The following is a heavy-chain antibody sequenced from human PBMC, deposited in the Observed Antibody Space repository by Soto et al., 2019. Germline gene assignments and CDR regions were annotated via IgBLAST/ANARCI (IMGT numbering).Heavy chain of an antibody. Sequence: PGWSLRLSCAAAGFSFSSCGMHWVRQAPGKGLEWVAVIWYDGSKKYYADSVKGRFTISRDNSKNTLDLQMNSLRAEDTAVYYCARDKAARTSYFGMDVWGQGTTVTLS. CDR1: GFSFSSCG. CDR2: IWYDGSKK. CDR3: ARDKAARTSYFGMDV. V-gene: IGHV3-33*01. D-gene: IGHD6-6*01. J-gene: IGHJ6*02.